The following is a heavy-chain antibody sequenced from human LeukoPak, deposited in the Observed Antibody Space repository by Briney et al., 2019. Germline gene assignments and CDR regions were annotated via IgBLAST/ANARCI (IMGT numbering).Heavy chain of an antibody. CDR2: IIPILGIA. D-gene: IGHD6-13*01. Sequence: WVRQAPGQGHEWMGRIIPILGIANYAQKFQGRVTITADKSTSTAYMELSSLRSEDTAVYYCARDSDSSSWEGDYWGQGTLVTVSS. J-gene: IGHJ4*02. CDR3: ARDSDSSSWEGDY. V-gene: IGHV1-69*04.